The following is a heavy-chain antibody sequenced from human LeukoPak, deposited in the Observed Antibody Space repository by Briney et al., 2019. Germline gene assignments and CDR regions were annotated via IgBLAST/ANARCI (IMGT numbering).Heavy chain of an antibody. CDR3: ASQTYYYDSSGYSYYYMDV. Sequence: GESLKISCKGSGYSFTSYWIGWVRQMPGKGLEWMGIIYPGDSDTRYSPSFQGQVTISADKSISTAYLQWSSLKASDTAMYYCASQTYYYDSSGYSYYYMDVWGKGTTVTVSS. J-gene: IGHJ6*03. CDR1: GYSFTSYW. CDR2: IYPGDSDT. D-gene: IGHD3-22*01. V-gene: IGHV5-51*01.